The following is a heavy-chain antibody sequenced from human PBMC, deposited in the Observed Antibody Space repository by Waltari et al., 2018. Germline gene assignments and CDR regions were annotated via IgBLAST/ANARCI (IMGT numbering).Heavy chain of an antibody. CDR3: AGLRGFNYAFEP. CDR2: VYHREST. V-gene: IGHV4-38-2*01. J-gene: IGHJ5*02. CDR1: GYSISSVFY. Sequence: QVQLQESGPGLVKPSGPLSLTGRVSGYSISSVFYWGWFRQPPGKGLEWIATVYHRESTYYNPSLMSRLTLSVDTSNNQFSLNLRSVTAADTAVYYCAGLRGFNYAFEPWGRGALVTVSS. D-gene: IGHD5-18*01.